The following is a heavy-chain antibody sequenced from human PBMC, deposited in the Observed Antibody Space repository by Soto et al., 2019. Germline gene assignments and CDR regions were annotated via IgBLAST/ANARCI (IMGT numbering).Heavy chain of an antibody. CDR1: GFTFSSYA. J-gene: IGHJ6*02. CDR2: ISGSGGST. D-gene: IGHD1-26*01. CDR3: AKDGILLQSPFEGMDV. Sequence: VGSLRLSCAASGFTFSSYAMSWVRQAPGKGLEWVSAISGSGGSTYYADSVKGRFTISRDNSKNTLYLQMNSLRAEDTAVYYCAKDGILLQSPFEGMDVWGQGTTVTVSS. V-gene: IGHV3-23*01.